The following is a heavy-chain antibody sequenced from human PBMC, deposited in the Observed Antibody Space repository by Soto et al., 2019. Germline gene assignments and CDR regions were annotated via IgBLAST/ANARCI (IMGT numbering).Heavy chain of an antibody. CDR3: AKGHSAYTRTSVDFAL. D-gene: IGHD6-13*01. Sequence: EVQLVESGGGLVQPGRSLRLSCAASGFPFDDYAMHWVRQAPGKGLEWVSGISWNRGSVGYADSVKGRLTISRDNAKNSLYLQMNSLRAEDTALYYCAKGHSAYTRTSVDFALWGQGNRINVSS. V-gene: IGHV3-9*01. J-gene: IGHJ4*02. CDR1: GFPFDDYA. CDR2: ISWNRGSV.